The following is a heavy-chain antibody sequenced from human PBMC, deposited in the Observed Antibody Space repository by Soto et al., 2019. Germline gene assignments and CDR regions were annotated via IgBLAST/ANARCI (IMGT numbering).Heavy chain of an antibody. V-gene: IGHV3-7*03. CDR3: ARHGGSHYPSSGYHYALDY. J-gene: IGHJ4*02. Sequence: PGGSLRLSCAASGFTFSSYWMSWVRQAPGKGLEWVANIKQDGSEKYYVDSVKGRFTISRDNAKNSLYLQMNSLRASDTAVYYCARHGGSHYPSSGYHYALDYWGQGTPVTVSS. D-gene: IGHD3-22*01. CDR1: GFTFSSYW. CDR2: IKQDGSEK.